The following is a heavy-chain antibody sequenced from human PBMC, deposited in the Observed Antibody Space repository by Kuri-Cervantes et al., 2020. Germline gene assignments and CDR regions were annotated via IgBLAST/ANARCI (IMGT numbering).Heavy chain of an antibody. V-gene: IGHV3-11*01. CDR3: ARGMSSFLGLWAFDI. J-gene: IGHJ3*02. CDR1: KFTFSTYW. D-gene: IGHD2-2*01. CDR2: ISSSGNSI. Sequence: GESLKISCAASKFTFSTYWMNWIRQAPGKGLEWISYISSSGNSIYYADSVKGRFTIFRDNAQNSLYLQVNSLRVEDTAVYYCARGMSSFLGLWAFDIWGLGTMVTVSS.